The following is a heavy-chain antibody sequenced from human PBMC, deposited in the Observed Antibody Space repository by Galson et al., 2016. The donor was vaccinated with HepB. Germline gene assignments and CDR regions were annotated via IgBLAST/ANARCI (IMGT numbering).Heavy chain of an antibody. Sequence: TLSLTCTVSGGSISNAGYYWSWIRQHPVMGLEWIGYIYYSGSTYYSPSLKSRVTISVDTSENSFSLKPRSVSAADTAIYYCARERHPGGHSPYFDYWGLGTLVTVSS. D-gene: IGHD4-23*01. J-gene: IGHJ4*02. CDR3: ARERHPGGHSPYFDY. V-gene: IGHV4-31*03. CDR1: GGSISNAGYY. CDR2: IYYSGST.